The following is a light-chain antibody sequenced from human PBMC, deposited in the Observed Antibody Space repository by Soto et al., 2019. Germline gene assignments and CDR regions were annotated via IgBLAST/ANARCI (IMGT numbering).Light chain of an antibody. Sequence: DIQMTQSPSTLSASVGERVTITCRASESISSWLAWYQQKPGKAPSLLIYKASSLEVEVPSRFSGSGSGTEFTLAISRLHQDDIATYYWQQYHSHPLAFGGGNKIEIK. CDR1: ESISSW. J-gene: IGKJ4*01. CDR2: KAS. V-gene: IGKV1-5*03. CDR3: QQYHSHPLA.